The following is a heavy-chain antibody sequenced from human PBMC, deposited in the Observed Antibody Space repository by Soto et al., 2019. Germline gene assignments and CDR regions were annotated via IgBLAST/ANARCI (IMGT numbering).Heavy chain of an antibody. CDR3: ARSSGGSSCYPPDY. D-gene: IGHD6-13*01. CDR2: MAHDGSNQ. Sequence: QVQLVESGGGVVQPGGSLRLSCAASGFTFSSYGMQWVRQSPGEGLEWVAIMAHDGSNQYYGDSVKGRFTISRDNSKNTLYLQMDSLRPEDTAVYYCARSSGGSSCYPPDYWGQGTLVTVSS. CDR1: GFTFSSYG. J-gene: IGHJ4*02. V-gene: IGHV3-30*03.